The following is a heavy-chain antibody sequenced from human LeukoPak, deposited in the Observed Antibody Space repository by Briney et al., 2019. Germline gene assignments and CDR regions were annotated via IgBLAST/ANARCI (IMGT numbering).Heavy chain of an antibody. Sequence: SETLSLTCAVYGGSFSGYYWSWIRQPPGKGLEWIGEINHSGSTNYDPSLKSRVTISVDVSKNQFSLKLSSVAAADTAVYYCARGPPAKPGTGYYYGMDVWGHGTTVTVSS. CDR2: INHSGST. J-gene: IGHJ6*02. CDR1: GGSFSGYY. D-gene: IGHD2-2*01. CDR3: ARGPPAKPGTGYYYGMDV. V-gene: IGHV4-34*01.